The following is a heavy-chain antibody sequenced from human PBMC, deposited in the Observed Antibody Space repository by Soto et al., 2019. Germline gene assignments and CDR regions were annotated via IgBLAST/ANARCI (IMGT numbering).Heavy chain of an antibody. D-gene: IGHD1-1*01. J-gene: IGHJ5*01. Sequence: SETLSLTCSVSGASISSYYWNWIRQSPGKRLEWIGYISYAGNTNYNPALESRVTISADTSNNQVSLTLTSVTAADTALYFCAREGVATVIGWFDLWGQGTPVTVSS. CDR1: GASISSYY. CDR2: ISYAGNT. CDR3: AREGVATVIGWFDL. V-gene: IGHV4-59*01.